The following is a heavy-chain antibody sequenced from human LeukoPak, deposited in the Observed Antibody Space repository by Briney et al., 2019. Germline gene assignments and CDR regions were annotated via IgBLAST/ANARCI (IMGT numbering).Heavy chain of an antibody. CDR1: GGSISSSSYY. D-gene: IGHD4-23*01. V-gene: IGHV4-39*01. CDR2: IYYSGST. Sequence: SETLSLTCTVSGGSISSSSYYWGWIRQPPGKGLEWIGSIYYSGSTYYKPSLKSRVTISVDTSKNQFSLKLSSVTAADTAVYYCARLPYYGGYSRSFHYWGQGTLVTVSS. J-gene: IGHJ4*02. CDR3: ARLPYYGGYSRSFHY.